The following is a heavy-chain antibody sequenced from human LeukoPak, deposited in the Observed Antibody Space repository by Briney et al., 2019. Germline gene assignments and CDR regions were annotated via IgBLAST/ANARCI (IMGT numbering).Heavy chain of an antibody. CDR3: ARGSPRYDSRPFKLQYFDY. D-gene: IGHD3-16*01. J-gene: IGHJ4*02. Sequence: GGSLRLSCAASGFTFSSYAMHWVRQAPGKGLEWVAVISYDGSNKYYADSVKGRFTISRDNSKNTLYLQMNSLRAEDTAVYYCARGSPRYDSRPFKLQYFDYWGQGTLVTVSS. CDR1: GFTFSSYA. CDR2: ISYDGSNK. V-gene: IGHV3-30-3*01.